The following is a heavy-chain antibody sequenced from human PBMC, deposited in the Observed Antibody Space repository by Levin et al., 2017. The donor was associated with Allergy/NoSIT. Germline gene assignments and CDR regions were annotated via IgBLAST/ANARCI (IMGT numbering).Heavy chain of an antibody. CDR1: EFTFSDYY. V-gene: IGHV3-11*01. J-gene: IGHJ4*02. D-gene: IGHD3-3*01. CDR2: ISSSGKTI. Sequence: GGSLRLSCAASEFTFSDYYMNWIRQAPGKGLEWVSYISSSGKTIYYADSVKGRFTISRDNAKNSMYLQMNSLRAEDTAVYYCARDGTLSYDFWRGQYYFDYWGQGTLVTVSS. CDR3: ARDGTLSYDFWRGQYYFDY.